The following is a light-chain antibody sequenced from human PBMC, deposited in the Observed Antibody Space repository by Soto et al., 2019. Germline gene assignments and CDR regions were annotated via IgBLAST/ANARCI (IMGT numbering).Light chain of an antibody. J-gene: IGKJ1*01. CDR1: QSVSSY. CDR2: DAS. Sequence: EIVLTQSPATLSLSPGERATLSCRASQSVSSYLAWFRQKPGQAPRLLIYDASKRATGIPARFSGSGSGTDFTLTISSLEPEDFAVYYCHQRSNWPWTLGQGTKVDIK. V-gene: IGKV3-11*01. CDR3: HQRSNWPWT.